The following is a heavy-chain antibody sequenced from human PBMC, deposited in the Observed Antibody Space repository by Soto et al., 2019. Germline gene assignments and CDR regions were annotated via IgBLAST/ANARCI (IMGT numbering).Heavy chain of an antibody. CDR1: GGSISSSSYY. D-gene: IGHD3-10*01. Sequence: QLQLQESGPGLVKPSETLSLTCTVSGGSISSSSYYWVWIRQPPGQGLEWIGSIYYSGSTYYNPSLTIRFTISGDTSNNQFALRRSSVTAADTAMYYCASLRRASGSKHFDYWGQGTLVTVSS. J-gene: IGHJ4*02. CDR2: IYYSGST. V-gene: IGHV4-39*01. CDR3: ASLRRASGSKHFDY.